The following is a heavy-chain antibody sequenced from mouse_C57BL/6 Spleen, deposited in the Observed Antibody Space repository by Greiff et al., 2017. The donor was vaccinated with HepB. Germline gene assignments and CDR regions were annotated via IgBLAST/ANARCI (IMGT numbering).Heavy chain of an antibody. Sequence: QVQLQQSGAELARPGASVKLSCKASGYTFTSYGISWVKQRTGQGLEWIGEIYPRSGNTYYNEKFKDKATLTADKSSSTAYMELRSLTSEDSAVYFCARAGFITTVVAPFDYWGQGTTLTVSS. CDR3: ARAGFITTVVAPFDY. V-gene: IGHV1-81*01. CDR2: IYPRSGNT. J-gene: IGHJ2*01. D-gene: IGHD1-1*01. CDR1: GYTFTSYG.